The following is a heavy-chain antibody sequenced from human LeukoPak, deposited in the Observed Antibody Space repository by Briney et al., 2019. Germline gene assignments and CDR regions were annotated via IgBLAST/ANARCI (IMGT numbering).Heavy chain of an antibody. CDR2: INHSGST. J-gene: IGHJ4*02. D-gene: IGHD2-8*01. V-gene: IGHV4-34*01. CDR1: GGSFRGYY. CDR3: ASQPSGYCTHGVCLDY. Sequence: PSETLSLTCAVYGGSFRGYYWSWIRQPPGKGLEWIGEINHSGSTNYNPSLKSRVTISVDTSKNQFSLKLSSVTAADTAVYYCASQPSGYCTHGVCLDYWGQGTLVTVSS.